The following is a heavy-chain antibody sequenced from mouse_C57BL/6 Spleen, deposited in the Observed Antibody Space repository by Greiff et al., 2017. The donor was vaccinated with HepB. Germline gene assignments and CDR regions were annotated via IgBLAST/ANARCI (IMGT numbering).Heavy chain of an antibody. D-gene: IGHD2-4*01. CDR1: GYTFTSYW. Sequence: QVQLQQPGTELVKPGASVKLSCKASGYTFTSYWMHWVKQRPGQGLEWIGNINPSNGGTNYNEKFKSKATLTVDKSSSTAYMQLSSLTSEDAAVYYCASEVGYYDYPWFAYWGQGTLVTVSA. V-gene: IGHV1-53*01. CDR3: ASEVGYYDYPWFAY. CDR2: INPSNGGT. J-gene: IGHJ3*01.